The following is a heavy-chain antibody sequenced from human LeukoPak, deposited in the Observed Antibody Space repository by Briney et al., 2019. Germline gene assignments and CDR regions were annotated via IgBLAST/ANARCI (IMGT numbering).Heavy chain of an antibody. V-gene: IGHV5-51*01. J-gene: IGHJ4*02. CDR1: GYRFTNYW. CDR3: ARGGTYRYGSSDY. Sequence: GESLKISCKASGYRFTNYWIGWVRQMPGKGLEWMGIIHPGDSGTKYSPSFQDQVTMSLDESTTTAYLQWSSLRASDSAIYYCARGGTYRYGSSDYWGQGTLVTVSS. D-gene: IGHD5-18*01. CDR2: IHPGDSGT.